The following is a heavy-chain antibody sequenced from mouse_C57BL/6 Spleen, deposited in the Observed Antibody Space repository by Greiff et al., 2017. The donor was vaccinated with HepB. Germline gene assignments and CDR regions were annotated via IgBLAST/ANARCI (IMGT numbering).Heavy chain of an antibody. J-gene: IGHJ1*03. D-gene: IGHD4-1*01. Sequence: EVNVVESGGGLVQPGGSLKLSCAASGFTFSDYYMYWVRQTPEKRLEWVAYISNGGGSTYYPDTVKGRFTISRDNAKNTLYLQMSRLKSEDTAMYYCARQLGRSYWYFDVWGTGTTVTVSS. CDR2: ISNGGGST. CDR3: ARQLGRSYWYFDV. CDR1: GFTFSDYY. V-gene: IGHV5-12*01.